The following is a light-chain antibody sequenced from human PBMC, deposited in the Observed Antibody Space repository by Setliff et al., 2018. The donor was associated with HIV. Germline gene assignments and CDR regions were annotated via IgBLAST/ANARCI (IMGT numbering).Light chain of an antibody. CDR1: SSDIGSSNF. V-gene: IGLV2-14*03. Sequence: PASVSGSPGQSITISCTGTSSDIGSSNFVSWYQQHPGKAPKVMIYNVDRRPSGVSNRFSGSKSGNTASLTISGLQTEDEADYYCSSYSINNLYVFATGTKV. J-gene: IGLJ1*01. CDR3: SSYSINNLYV. CDR2: NVD.